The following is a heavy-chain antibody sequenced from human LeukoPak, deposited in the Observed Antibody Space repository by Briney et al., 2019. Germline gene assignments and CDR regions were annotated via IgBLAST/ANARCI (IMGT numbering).Heavy chain of an antibody. CDR3: ASLLVSCSGGSCYSWDY. CDR2: IYHSGST. D-gene: IGHD2-15*01. Sequence: PSETLSLTCAVSGGSISSGGYSWSWIRQPPGKGLEWIGYIYHSGSTYYNPSLKSRVTISVDRSKNQFSLKLSSVTAADTAVYYCASLLVSCSGGSCYSWDYWGQGTLVTVSS. CDR1: GGSISSGGYS. J-gene: IGHJ4*02. V-gene: IGHV4-30-2*01.